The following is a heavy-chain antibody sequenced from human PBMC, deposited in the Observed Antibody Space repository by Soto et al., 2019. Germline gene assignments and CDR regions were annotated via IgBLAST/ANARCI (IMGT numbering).Heavy chain of an antibody. CDR1: GFTFSSYA. Sequence: GGSLRLSCAASGFTFSSYAMSWVRQAPGKWLEWVSANCGSGCSTYYADSVKGRMTMSRDNTKNTLYLQMNSLRAEKTAVYYCAKAAVAPNESSGYYDYYGMDVWGQGXTVTVSS. CDR2: NCGSGCST. D-gene: IGHD3-22*01. V-gene: IGHV3-23*01. J-gene: IGHJ6*02. CDR3: AKAAVAPNESSGYYDYYGMDV.